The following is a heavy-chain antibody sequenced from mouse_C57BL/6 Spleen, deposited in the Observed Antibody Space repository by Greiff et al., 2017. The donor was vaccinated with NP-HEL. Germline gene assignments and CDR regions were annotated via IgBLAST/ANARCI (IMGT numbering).Heavy chain of an antibody. V-gene: IGHV1-59*01. CDR2: IDPSDSYT. J-gene: IGHJ4*01. CDR3: ARWKPPYAMDY. CDR1: GYTFTSYW. Sequence: QVHVKQPGAELVRPGTSVKLSCKASGYTFTSYWMHWVKQRPGQGLEWIGVIDPSDSYTNYNQKFKGKATLTVDTSSSTAYMQLSSLTSEDSAVYYCARWKPPYAMDYWGQGTSVTVSS.